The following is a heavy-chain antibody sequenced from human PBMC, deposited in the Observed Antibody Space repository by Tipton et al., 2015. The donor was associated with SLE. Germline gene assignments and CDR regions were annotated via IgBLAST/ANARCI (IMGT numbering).Heavy chain of an antibody. D-gene: IGHD6-19*01. CDR3: VKDNSGCDV. Sequence: GSLRLSCVASGFRFSRSWMNWVRQAPGKGLEWVSGIRGGRGNPYYADSVKGRFTVSRDDSKNTLYLQMNSLRAEDTAVYYCVKDNSGCDVWGQGTAITVSS. V-gene: IGHV3-23*01. CDR1: GFRFSRSW. J-gene: IGHJ6*02. CDR2: IRGGRGNP.